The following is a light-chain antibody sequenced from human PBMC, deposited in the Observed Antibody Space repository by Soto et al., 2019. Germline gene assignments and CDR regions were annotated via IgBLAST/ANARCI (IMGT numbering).Light chain of an antibody. CDR3: QHSHSMPIA. Sequence: DIQMTHSPATLSACVGDRVTITCRASQNIIRHLNWYQHKPGRAPRLLIYAASTLQTGVPSRFTGSGSGTEFTLTISGLRPEDFATYYRQHSHSMPIAFGQGTRLEIK. J-gene: IGKJ5*01. V-gene: IGKV1-39*01. CDR2: AAS. CDR1: QNIIRH.